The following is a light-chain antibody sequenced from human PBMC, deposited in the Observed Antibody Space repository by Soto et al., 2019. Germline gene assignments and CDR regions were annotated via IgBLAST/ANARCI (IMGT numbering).Light chain of an antibody. CDR1: QIVSSSY. CDR3: QQYNNWPPMT. Sequence: EIVLTQSPATLSLSPGERATLSCGASQIVSSSYLAWYQQKPGQAPRLLIYGASTRATGIPARFSGSGSGTVFTLTISSLQSADFAVYYCQQYNNWPPMTFGQGTRLEI. V-gene: IGKV3-15*01. J-gene: IGKJ5*01. CDR2: GAS.